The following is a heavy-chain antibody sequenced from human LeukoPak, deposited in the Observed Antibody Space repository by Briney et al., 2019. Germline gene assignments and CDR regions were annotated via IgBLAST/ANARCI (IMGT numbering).Heavy chain of an antibody. V-gene: IGHV3-30*18. CDR2: ISYDGSNK. CDR1: GFTFSSYG. Sequence: GGSLRLSCAASGFTFSSYGMHWVRQAPGKGLEWVAVISYDGSNKYYADSVKGRSTISRDNSKNTLYLQMNSLRAEDTAVYYCAKSGATVTTGGTSNIYYFDYWGQGNLVTVSS. J-gene: IGHJ4*02. D-gene: IGHD4-17*01. CDR3: AKSGATVTTGGTSNIYYFDY.